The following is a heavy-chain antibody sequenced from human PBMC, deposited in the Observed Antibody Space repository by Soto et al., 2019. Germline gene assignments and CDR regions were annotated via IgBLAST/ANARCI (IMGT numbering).Heavy chain of an antibody. V-gene: IGHV3-30-3*01. D-gene: IGHD1-1*01. CDR2: ISNDGSNK. CDR1: GFTFRTFA. CDR3: ARDKKPFNWSPSILKSYYSGMAV. J-gene: IGHJ6*02. Sequence: GGSLRLACAASGFTFRTFAMHWVRQAPGKGLEWVAVISNDGSNKYFLDSVKGRFTVSRDNSNNTLYLQMDSLRAEDTAVYYCARDKKPFNWSPSILKSYYSGMAVWGQGTTVTSP.